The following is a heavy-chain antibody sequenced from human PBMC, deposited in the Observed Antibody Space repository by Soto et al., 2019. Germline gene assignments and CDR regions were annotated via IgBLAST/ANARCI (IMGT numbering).Heavy chain of an antibody. J-gene: IGHJ5*02. V-gene: IGHV1-18*04. CDR1: GYTFTGYY. D-gene: IGHD3-3*01. CDR2: ISANSGDT. CDR3: ARDVSGYYNWFDP. Sequence: ASVKVSCKASGYTFTGYYMHWVRQAPGQGLEWMGWISANSGDTNYAQKLQGRVTMTTDTSTSTAYMELRSLRSDDTAVYYCARDVSGYYNWFDPWGQGTLVTVSS.